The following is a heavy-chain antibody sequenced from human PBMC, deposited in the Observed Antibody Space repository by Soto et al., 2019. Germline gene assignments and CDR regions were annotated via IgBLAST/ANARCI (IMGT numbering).Heavy chain of an antibody. D-gene: IGHD1-26*01. CDR2: ISSSSSYI. CDR3: ARDLGLVGATTSPLWYFDL. J-gene: IGHJ2*01. Sequence: GGSLRLSCAASGFTFSSYSMNWVRQAPGKGLEWVSSISSSSSYIYYADSVKGRFTISRDNAKNSLYLQMNSLRAEDTAVYYCARDLGLVGATTSPLWYFDLWGRGTLVTVSS. CDR1: GFTFSSYS. V-gene: IGHV3-21*01.